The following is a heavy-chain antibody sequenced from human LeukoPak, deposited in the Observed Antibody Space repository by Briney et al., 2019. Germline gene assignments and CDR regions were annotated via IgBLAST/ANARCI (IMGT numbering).Heavy chain of an antibody. CDR1: GFTFSDYY. CDR3: ARGHYYYYYYYMDV. Sequence: NPGGSLRLSCAASGFTFSDYYVSWIRQAPGKGLEWVSYISSSGSTIYYADSVKGRFTISRDNAKNSLYLQMNSLRAEDTAVYYCARGHYYYYYYYMDVWGKGTTVTVSS. J-gene: IGHJ6*03. CDR2: ISSSGSTI. V-gene: IGHV3-11*04.